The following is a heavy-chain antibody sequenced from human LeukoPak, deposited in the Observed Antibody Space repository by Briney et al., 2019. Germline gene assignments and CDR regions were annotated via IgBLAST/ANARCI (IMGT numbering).Heavy chain of an antibody. V-gene: IGHV4-39*07. CDR1: GGSISSSSYY. CDR2: IYYSGST. CDR3: ARDGTVRGVIRSSFDY. Sequence: SETLSLTCTVSGGSISSSSYYWGWIRQPPGKGLGWIGSIYYSGSTYYNPSLKSRVTISVDTSKNPFSLKLSSVTAAETAVYYCARDGTVRGVIRSSFDYWGQGTLVTVSS. D-gene: IGHD3-10*01. J-gene: IGHJ4*02.